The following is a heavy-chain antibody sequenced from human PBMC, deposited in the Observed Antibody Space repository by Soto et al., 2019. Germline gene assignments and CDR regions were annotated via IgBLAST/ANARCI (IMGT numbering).Heavy chain of an antibody. CDR2: ISYDGSNK. CDR1: GFTFSSYG. J-gene: IGHJ6*01. D-gene: IGHD3-3*01. V-gene: IGHV3-30*18. Sequence: QVQLVESGGGVVQPGRSLRLSCAASGFTFSSYGMHWVRQAPGKGLEWVAVISYDGSNKYYADSVKGRFTISRDNSKNTLYLQMNSLRAEDTAVYYCAKDVFWSGYPPPHYYYGMDVW. CDR3: AKDVFWSGYPPPHYYYGMDV.